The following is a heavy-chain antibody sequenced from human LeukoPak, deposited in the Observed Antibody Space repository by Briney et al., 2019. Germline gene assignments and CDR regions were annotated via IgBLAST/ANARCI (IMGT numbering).Heavy chain of an antibody. V-gene: IGHV4-39*07. J-gene: IGHJ4*02. CDR1: GGSISSSIYD. CDR3: ARSSTSVAGPLDY. D-gene: IGHD6-19*01. Sequence: SETLSLTCTVSGGSISSSIYDWDWIRQPPGQGLEWIGSIYHSGNTFYNASLKSRVSISVDTSKNQFSLKLTSVTAADTAVYYCARSSTSVAGPLDYWGQGTLVTVSS. CDR2: IYHSGNT.